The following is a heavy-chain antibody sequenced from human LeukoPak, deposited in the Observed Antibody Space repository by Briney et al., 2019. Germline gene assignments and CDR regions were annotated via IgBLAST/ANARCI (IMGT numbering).Heavy chain of an antibody. CDR2: IYPGDSDT. Sequence: GESLQISCQGSGYTFTSYWIGWARQLPGKGLEWMGNIYPGDSDTTYSPSFQGQVTISADKAISTAYLQWSSLKASDTAMYYCARQVDGYNYNSIYFDYWGQGTLVTVAS. CDR3: ARQVDGYNYNSIYFDY. D-gene: IGHD5-24*01. V-gene: IGHV5-51*01. J-gene: IGHJ4*02. CDR1: GYTFTSYW.